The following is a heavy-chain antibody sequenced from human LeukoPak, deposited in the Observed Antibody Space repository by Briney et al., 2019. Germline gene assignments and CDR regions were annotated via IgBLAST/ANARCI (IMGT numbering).Heavy chain of an antibody. CDR1: GYTFTSYY. V-gene: IGHV1-46*01. Sequence: GASVKVSCKASGYTFTSYYMHWVRQAPGQGLEWMGIINPSGGSTSYAQKFQGRVTMTRDMSTSTVYMELSSLRSEDTAVYYCAVEEYSSSSGPLGYYYYMDVWGKGTTVTVSS. D-gene: IGHD6-6*01. CDR2: INPSGGST. CDR3: AVEEYSSSSGPLGYYYYMDV. J-gene: IGHJ6*03.